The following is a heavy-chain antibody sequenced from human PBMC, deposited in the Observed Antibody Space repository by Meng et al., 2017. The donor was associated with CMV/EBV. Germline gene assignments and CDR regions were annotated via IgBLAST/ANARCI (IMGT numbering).Heavy chain of an antibody. J-gene: IGHJ4*02. Sequence: GGSLRLSCAASGFTFSSYWISWVRQAPGKGLEWVANIKQDGSEKYYVDSVKGRFTISRDNAKNSLYLQMNSLRAEDTAVYYCARTKQLVRFDYWGQGTLVTVSS. CDR2: IKQDGSEK. V-gene: IGHV3-7*01. CDR3: ARTKQLVRFDY. D-gene: IGHD6-13*01. CDR1: GFTFSSYW.